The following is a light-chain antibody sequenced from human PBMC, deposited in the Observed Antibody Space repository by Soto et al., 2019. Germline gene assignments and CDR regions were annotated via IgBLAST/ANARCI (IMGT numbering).Light chain of an antibody. CDR3: QQYNNWPPWT. J-gene: IGKJ1*01. CDR2: DAS. V-gene: IGKV3-15*01. CDR1: QSVSSN. Sequence: EIVMTQSPATLSVSPGERATLSCRASQSVSSNLAWYQRQPGQAPRLLMYDASNRATGIPARFSGSGSGTEFTLTISSLQSEDFAVYYCQQYNNWPPWTFGQGTKVEIK.